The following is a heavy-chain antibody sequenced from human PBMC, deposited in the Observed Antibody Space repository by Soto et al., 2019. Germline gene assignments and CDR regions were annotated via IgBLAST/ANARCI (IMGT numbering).Heavy chain of an antibody. CDR1: GFTFSSYA. J-gene: IGHJ5*02. D-gene: IGHD4-17*01. CDR3: AKDRTVTTVGWFAP. V-gene: IGHV3-23*01. Sequence: EVQLLESGGGLVQPGGSLRLSCAASGFTFSSYAMSWVRQAPGKGLEWVSAISGSGGSTYYADSVKGRFTISRDNSXNTRYLQMNSLRAEDTAVYYCAKDRTVTTVGWFAPWGQGTLVTVSS. CDR2: ISGSGGST.